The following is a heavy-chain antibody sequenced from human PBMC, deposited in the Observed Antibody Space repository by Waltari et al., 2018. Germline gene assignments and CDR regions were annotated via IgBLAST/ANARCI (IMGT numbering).Heavy chain of an antibody. V-gene: IGHV3-23*04. CDR3: AKGQLPGRDRYYFDY. D-gene: IGHD6-6*01. J-gene: IGHJ4*02. CDR2: ISGIGGSR. Sequence: EVQLVESGGGLVQPGGSLRLACAASGFTFSSYAMSWVRQAPGKGVEWVSAISGIGGSRYYADSVKGRFTISRDKSKNTLYLQMNSLRAEDTAVYYCAKGQLPGRDRYYFDYWGQGTLVTVSS. CDR1: GFTFSSYA.